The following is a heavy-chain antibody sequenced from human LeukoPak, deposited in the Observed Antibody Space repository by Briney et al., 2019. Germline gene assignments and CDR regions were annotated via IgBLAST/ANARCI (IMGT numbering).Heavy chain of an antibody. CDR3: ARDPRNGIAAAGTGWFDP. V-gene: IGHV3-7*01. CDR1: GFTFSNSW. D-gene: IGHD6-13*01. J-gene: IGHJ5*02. Sequence: GGSLRLSCAASGFTFSNSWMSWVRQAPGKGLEWVTHMYQSEAAEYYVDSVKGRFTISRDNAKNSLYLQMNSLRAEDTAVYYCARDPRNGIAAAGTGWFDPWGQGTLVTVSS. CDR2: MYQSEAAE.